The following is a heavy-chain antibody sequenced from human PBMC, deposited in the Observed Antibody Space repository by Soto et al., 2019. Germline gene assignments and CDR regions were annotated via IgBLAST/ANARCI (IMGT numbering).Heavy chain of an antibody. J-gene: IGHJ5*02. D-gene: IGHD1-1*01. CDR3: AKGYNPGPKTGYAFDP. CDR2: AYFRSKWYN. V-gene: IGHV6-1*01. Sequence: SQTLSLTCAISGDSVSSNTASWNWIRQSPSRGLEWLGRAYFRSKWYNDYAVSVKSRIIINPDTSNNQFSLQLNSVTPEDTAVYFCAKGYNPGPKTGYAFDPWGQGIMVTVSS. CDR1: GDSVSSNTAS.